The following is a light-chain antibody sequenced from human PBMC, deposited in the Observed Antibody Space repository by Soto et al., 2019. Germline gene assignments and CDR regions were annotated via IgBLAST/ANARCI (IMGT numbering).Light chain of an antibody. J-gene: IGLJ1*01. Sequence: QSALTQPASVSGSPGQSITISCTGTSSDVGYYDYVSWYQQHPGKVPKLLIYDVSDRPSGVSNRFSGSKSGNTASLTISGLQAEDEADYYCCSFTTSSTVVFGTGTKVTVL. CDR2: DVS. CDR1: SSDVGYYDY. V-gene: IGLV2-14*01. CDR3: CSFTTSSTVV.